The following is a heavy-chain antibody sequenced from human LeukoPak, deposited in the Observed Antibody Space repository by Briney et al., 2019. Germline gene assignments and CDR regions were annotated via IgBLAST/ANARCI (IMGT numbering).Heavy chain of an antibody. CDR1: GYTFSDYW. CDR2: NYPGDSDT. D-gene: IGHD3-10*01. Sequence: GESLKISCKASGYTFSDYWIGWVRQMPGKGLEWMGINYPGDSDTTYSPSFQGQVTMSADKSISTAYLQWSSLKASDTAMYYCARRYYYGSGGPYHFDYWGQGTLVTVSS. J-gene: IGHJ4*02. V-gene: IGHV5-51*01. CDR3: ARRYYYGSGGPYHFDY.